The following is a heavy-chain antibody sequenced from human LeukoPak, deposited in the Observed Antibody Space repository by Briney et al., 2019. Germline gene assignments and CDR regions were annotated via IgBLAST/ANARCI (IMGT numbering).Heavy chain of an antibody. Sequence: ASAKVSCKASGYTFTGYYMHWVRQAPGQGLAWMGWINPNSGGTNYAQKFQGRVTMTRDTSINTAYMELSRLRTDDTVVYYCARSPPTTYHCDYWGQGTLVSVSA. CDR2: INPNSGGT. D-gene: IGHD1-1*01. CDR3: ARSPPTTYHCDY. CDR1: GYTFTGYY. V-gene: IGHV1-2*02. J-gene: IGHJ4*02.